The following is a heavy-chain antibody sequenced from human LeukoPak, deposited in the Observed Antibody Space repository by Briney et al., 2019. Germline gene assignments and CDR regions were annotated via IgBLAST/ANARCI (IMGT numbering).Heavy chain of an antibody. CDR1: GSSFTSYW. Sequence: GGSLKTSLKGSGSSFTSYWSGGVRQIPGKGRGWMGIFDPVDSDTSYSPSFQAQVTISADKSISTAYRQWSSLKASDTAMYYCARRPSSGWYFDYWGQGTLVTVS. V-gene: IGHV5-51*01. J-gene: IGHJ4*02. CDR3: ARRPSSGWYFDY. CDR2: FDPVDSDT. D-gene: IGHD6-19*01.